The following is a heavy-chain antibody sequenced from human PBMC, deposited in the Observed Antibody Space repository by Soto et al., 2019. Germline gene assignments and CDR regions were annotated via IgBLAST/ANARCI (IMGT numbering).Heavy chain of an antibody. CDR1: GFTSSSYW. J-gene: IGHJ6*02. CDR2: IKQDGSEK. D-gene: IGHD2-2*01. V-gene: IGHV3-7*03. Sequence: LRLSCAASGFTSSSYWMSWVRQAPGKGLEWVANIKQDGSEKFYVDSVKGRFTISRDNAKNSLYLQMNSLRAEDTAVYYCTRGTELRYCSSTSCPGMDVWGQGTTVTVSS. CDR3: TRGTELRYCSSTSCPGMDV.